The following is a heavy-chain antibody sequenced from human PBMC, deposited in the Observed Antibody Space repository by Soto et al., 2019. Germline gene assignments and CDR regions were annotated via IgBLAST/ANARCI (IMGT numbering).Heavy chain of an antibody. Sequence: QLVESGGRGVQPGRSLRLSCEASEFTFSSYAMHWVRQAPGRGLEWVALISFDGRKEYYADSVKGRFIVSRHNSRSIVYLPMDSLRPDDTAIYYCARPIPRWSYHYGMDVWGQGTRVTVSS. CDR1: EFTFSSYA. CDR2: ISFDGRKE. J-gene: IGHJ6*02. D-gene: IGHD2-15*01. CDR3: ARPIPRWSYHYGMDV. V-gene: IGHV3-30*03.